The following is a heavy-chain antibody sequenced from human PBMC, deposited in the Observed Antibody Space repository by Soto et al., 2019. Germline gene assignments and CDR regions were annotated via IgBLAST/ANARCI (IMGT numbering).Heavy chain of an antibody. J-gene: IGHJ4*02. D-gene: IGHD1-26*01. V-gene: IGHV1-18*04. Sequence: AADKVSCKASGYTFTSYVISWVLQAPGQGLERMGWISSYNGNRNYAQKLEGRVTMTTDTSTSTAYMELRSLRSEETAVYYCARDQITKWELLSWGQGTLVTVSS. CDR3: ARDQITKWELLS. CDR2: ISSYNGNR. CDR1: GYTFTSYV.